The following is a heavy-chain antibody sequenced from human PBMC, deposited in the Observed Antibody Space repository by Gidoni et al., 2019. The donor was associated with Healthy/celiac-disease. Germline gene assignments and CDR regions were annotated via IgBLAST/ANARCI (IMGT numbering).Heavy chain of an antibody. CDR1: GYTFTGYY. V-gene: IGHV1-2*02. CDR3: ARDRYSGSYRLYYYYGMDV. CDR2: INPNSGGT. D-gene: IGHD1-26*01. J-gene: IGHJ6*02. Sequence: QVQLVQSGAEVKKPGASVKVSCKASGYTFTGYYMHWVRQAPGQGLEWMGWINPNSGGTTYAQKFQGRVTMTRDTSISTAYMELSRLRSDDTAVYYCARDRYSGSYRLYYYYGMDVWGQGTTVTVSS.